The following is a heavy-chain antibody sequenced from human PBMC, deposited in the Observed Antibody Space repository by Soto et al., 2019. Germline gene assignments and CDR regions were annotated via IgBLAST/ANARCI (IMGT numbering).Heavy chain of an antibody. CDR1: GGSFSGHY. V-gene: IGHV4-34*01. J-gene: IGHJ6*02. D-gene: IGHD3-10*01. CDR3: ARDRVEYYGSGSYLPYYYGMDV. CDR2: INHSGST. Sequence: PSETLSLTCAVYGGSFSGHYWSWIRQPPGKGLEWIGEINHSGSTNYNPYLKSRVTITIDTSKNQFSLKLSSMTAADTAVYYCARDRVEYYGSGSYLPYYYGMDVWGRGTTVTV.